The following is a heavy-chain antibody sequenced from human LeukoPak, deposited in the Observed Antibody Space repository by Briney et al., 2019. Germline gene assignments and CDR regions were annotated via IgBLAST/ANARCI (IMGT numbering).Heavy chain of an antibody. Sequence: SVKVSCKASGCTFSSYAISWVRQAPGQGLEWMGRIIPIFGIANYAQKFQGRVTITADKSTSTAYMELSSLRSEDTAVYYCARDRLVAGTYYYYGMDVWGQGTTVTVSS. J-gene: IGHJ6*02. CDR3: ARDRLVAGTYYYYGMDV. CDR1: GCTFSSYA. V-gene: IGHV1-69*04. CDR2: IIPIFGIA. D-gene: IGHD6-19*01.